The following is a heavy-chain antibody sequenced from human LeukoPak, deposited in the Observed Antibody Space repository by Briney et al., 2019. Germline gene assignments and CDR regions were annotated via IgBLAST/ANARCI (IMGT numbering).Heavy chain of an antibody. CDR1: GYTFTGYY. J-gene: IGHJ4*02. V-gene: IGHV1-2*02. D-gene: IGHD1-7*01. Sequence: ASVKVSCKASGYTFTGYYMHWVRQAPGQGLEWMGWINPNSGGTNYAQKLQGRVTMTRDTSISTAYMELSRLRSDDTAVYYCASTKSATGTIGYWGQGTLVTVSS. CDR3: ASTKSATGTIGY. CDR2: INPNSGGT.